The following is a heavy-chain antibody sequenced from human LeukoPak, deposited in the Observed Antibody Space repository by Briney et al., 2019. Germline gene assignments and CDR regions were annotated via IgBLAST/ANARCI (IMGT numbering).Heavy chain of an antibody. CDR3: ARDLMITMIVPAPLDAFDI. Sequence: ASVKVSCKASGYTFTGYYMHWVRQAPGQGLEWMGWINPNSGGTNYAQKFQGRVTMTRDTSISTAYMELSRLRSDDTAVYYCARDLMITMIVPAPLDAFDIWGQGTMVTVSS. D-gene: IGHD3-22*01. J-gene: IGHJ3*02. V-gene: IGHV1-2*02. CDR1: GYTFTGYY. CDR2: INPNSGGT.